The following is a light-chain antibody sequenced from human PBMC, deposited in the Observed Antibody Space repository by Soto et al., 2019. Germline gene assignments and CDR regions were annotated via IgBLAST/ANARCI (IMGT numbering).Light chain of an antibody. V-gene: IGKV3-20*01. CDR3: QPYGSSRWT. Sequence: DIVLTQSPGTLSLSPGERATLSCRSSESVTENQLAWYQQKPGQAPRLLIYAISTRAAGVPDRFSGSGSGTDFTLTISRLEPEDFAMYYCQPYGSSRWTVAQGTKADI. J-gene: IGKJ1*01. CDR2: AIS. CDR1: ESVTENQ.